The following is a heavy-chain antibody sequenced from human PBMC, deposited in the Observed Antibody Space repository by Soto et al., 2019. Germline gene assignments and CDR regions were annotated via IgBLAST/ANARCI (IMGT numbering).Heavy chain of an antibody. Sequence: ASVKVSCKASGYTFTSYGISWVRQAPGQGLEWMGWISAYSGNTNYAQKLQGRVTMTTDTSTSTAYMELRSLRSDDTAVYYCARAPGIGSPYGMDVWGQGTTVTVSS. CDR2: ISAYSGNT. V-gene: IGHV1-18*04. CDR3: ARAPGIGSPYGMDV. CDR1: GYTFTSYG. J-gene: IGHJ6*02. D-gene: IGHD2-15*01.